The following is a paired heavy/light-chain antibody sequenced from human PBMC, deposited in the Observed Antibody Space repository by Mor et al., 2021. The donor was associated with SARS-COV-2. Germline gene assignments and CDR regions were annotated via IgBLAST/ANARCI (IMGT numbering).Heavy chain of an antibody. CDR1: GFTFSSYA. J-gene: IGHJ6*02. CDR3: AKGLQDGMDV. Sequence: EVQLLESGGGLVQPGGSLRLSCEASGFTFSSYAMSWVRQAPEKGLEWVSGISGSGGSTYYVDSVKGRFTISRDNSKNTLYLQMNSLRAEDTAVYYCAKGLQDGMDVWGQGTTVTVSS. CDR2: ISGSGGST. V-gene: IGHV3-23*01. D-gene: IGHD4-4*01.
Light chain of an antibody. V-gene: IGLV3-25*03. CDR2: KDS. CDR3: QSGDTSGSYQV. Sequence: SYELTQPPSVSVSPGQTARITCSGEALPKQYAYWYQQKPGQAPVLVIYKDSERPSGIPERFSGSSSGTTVTLTISGVQAEDEADYYCQSGDTSGSYQVFGGGTKLTVL. J-gene: IGLJ2*01. CDR1: ALPKQY.